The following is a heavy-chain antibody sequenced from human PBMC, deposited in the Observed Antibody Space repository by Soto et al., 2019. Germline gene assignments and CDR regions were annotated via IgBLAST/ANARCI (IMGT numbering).Heavy chain of an antibody. CDR1: GGAISSYY. D-gene: IGHD3-3*02. Sequence: PSETLSLTCSVPGGAISSYYWSWVRQPAGKGLEWIGRVCSSGSTNYNASLKSRVTMSIDTSKNEVSLTLRSVTAADTAVYYCARVAFSYFGMDVWGPGTTVTVSS. J-gene: IGHJ6*02. CDR3: ARVAFSYFGMDV. CDR2: VCSSGST. V-gene: IGHV4-4*07.